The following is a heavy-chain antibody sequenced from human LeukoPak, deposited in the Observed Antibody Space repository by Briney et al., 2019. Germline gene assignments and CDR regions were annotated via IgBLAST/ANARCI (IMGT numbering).Heavy chain of an antibody. J-gene: IGHJ4*02. D-gene: IGHD6-19*01. CDR2: IYYSGST. CDR1: GGSISSYY. CDR3: ARLPFRLAVAIDY. V-gene: IGHV4-59*01. Sequence: SETLSLTCTVSGGSISSYYWSWIRQPPGKGLEWIGYIYYSGSTNYNPSLKSRVTISVDTSKNQFSLKLSSVTAADTAVYYCARLPFRLAVAIDYWGQGTLVTVSS.